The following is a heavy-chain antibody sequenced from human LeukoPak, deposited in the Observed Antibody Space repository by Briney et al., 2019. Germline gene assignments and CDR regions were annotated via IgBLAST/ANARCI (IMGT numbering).Heavy chain of an antibody. J-gene: IGHJ4*02. V-gene: IGHV3-53*01. CDR2: IYSGGTT. CDR3: ARDSYYGSGSYYRYTFDY. D-gene: IGHD3-10*01. Sequence: PGGSLRLSRAASGFTVSSNYMSWVRQAPGKGLEWVSVIYSGGTTYYADSVKGRFTISRDNSKNTLYLQMNSLRAEDTAVYYCARDSYYGSGSYYRYTFDYWGQGTLVTVSS. CDR1: GFTVSSNY.